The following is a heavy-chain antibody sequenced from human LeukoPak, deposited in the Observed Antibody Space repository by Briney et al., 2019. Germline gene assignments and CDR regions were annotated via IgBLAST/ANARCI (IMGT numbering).Heavy chain of an antibody. V-gene: IGHV4-39*07. CDR2: IHYNGST. CDR3: ARGGHYDSSGYPW. J-gene: IGHJ4*02. D-gene: IGHD3-22*01. Sequence: SETLSLTCTVSGGSISSSSDFWGWIRQPPGKAPEWIGSIHYNGSTHDNPSLKSRVTMAVDMSQNLFSLRLRAVTAADTAVYYCARGGHYDSSGYPWWGQGTLVTVSS. CDR1: GGSISSSSDF.